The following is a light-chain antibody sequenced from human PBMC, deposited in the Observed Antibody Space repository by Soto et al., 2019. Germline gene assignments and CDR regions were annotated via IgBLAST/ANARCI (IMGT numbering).Light chain of an antibody. J-gene: IGLJ3*02. Sequence: QSALTQPPSASGSPGQSVTISCTGTSSDVGGSNFVSWYQQYPGKAPKLMIYEVSKRPSGVPDRFSGAKSGNTASPTVSGLQAEDEADYYCSSYAGSNAGTNTVVFGGGTKLTVL. CDR3: SSYAGSNAGTNTVV. CDR2: EVS. CDR1: SSDVGGSNF. V-gene: IGLV2-8*01.